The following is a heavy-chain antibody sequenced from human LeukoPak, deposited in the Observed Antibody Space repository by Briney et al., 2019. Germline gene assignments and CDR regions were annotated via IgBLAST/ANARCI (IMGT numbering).Heavy chain of an antibody. CDR3: ATDSGYDFTTNYYYYGMDV. Sequence: SVKVSCKASGYTFTSYYLHWVRQAPGQGLEWMGGIIPIFGTANYAQKFQGRVTITADESTSTAYMELSSLRSEDTAVYYCATDSGYDFTTNYYYYGMDVWGQGTTVTVSS. CDR1: GYTFTSYY. J-gene: IGHJ6*02. V-gene: IGHV1-69*13. CDR2: IIPIFGTA. D-gene: IGHD5-12*01.